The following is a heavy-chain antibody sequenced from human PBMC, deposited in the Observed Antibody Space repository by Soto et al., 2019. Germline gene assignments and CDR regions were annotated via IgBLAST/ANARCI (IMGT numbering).Heavy chain of an antibody. Sequence: GGSLRLSCAASGFTFDDYAMHWVRQAPGKGLEWVSGISWNSGSIGYADSVKGRFTISRDNAKNSLYLQMNSLRAEDTALYYCAKDMYSSSWYYFDYWGQGTLVTVSS. CDR1: GFTFDDYA. J-gene: IGHJ4*02. V-gene: IGHV3-9*01. D-gene: IGHD6-13*01. CDR3: AKDMYSSSWYYFDY. CDR2: ISWNSGSI.